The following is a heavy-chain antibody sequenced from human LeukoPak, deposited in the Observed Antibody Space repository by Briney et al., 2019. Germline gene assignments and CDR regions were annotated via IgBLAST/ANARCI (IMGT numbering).Heavy chain of an antibody. CDR2: IYPGDSDT. CDR3: ARTTMVRGKSYYYYMDV. Sequence: GESLKISCKGSGYSFTSYWIGWVRQMPGKGLEWMGIIYPGDSDTRYSPSFQGQVTISVDKSISTAYLQWSSLKASDTAMYYCARTTMVRGKSYYYYMDVWGKGTTVTVSS. V-gene: IGHV5-51*01. CDR1: GYSFTSYW. J-gene: IGHJ6*03. D-gene: IGHD3-10*01.